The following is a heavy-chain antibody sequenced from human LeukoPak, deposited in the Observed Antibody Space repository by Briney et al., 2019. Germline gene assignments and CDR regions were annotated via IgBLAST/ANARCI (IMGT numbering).Heavy chain of an antibody. Sequence: GESLQISCQGSGYIFTSYWIGWVRQLPGKGLEWMGIIYPGDSDTRYSPSFQGQVTISADKSISTAYLQWSSLKASDTAMYYCARHEGGAIWHWFDPWGQGTLVTVSS. CDR3: ARHEGGAIWHWFDP. D-gene: IGHD2-21*01. CDR1: GYIFTSYW. CDR2: IYPGDSDT. J-gene: IGHJ5*02. V-gene: IGHV5-51*01.